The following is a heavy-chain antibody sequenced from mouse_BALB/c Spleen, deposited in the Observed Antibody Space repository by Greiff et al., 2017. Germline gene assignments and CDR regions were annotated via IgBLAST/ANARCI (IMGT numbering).Heavy chain of an antibody. CDR2: FHPYNDDT. Sequence: QVQLQQSGAELVKPGASVKMSCKASGYTFTTYSMHWMKQSHGQSLEWIGNFHPYNDDTSYNKKFKGKAKLTVEKSSSTVYLELSRMTSDDSAVYYCGGGVDWYMDYWGQGTTVTVSS. CDR1: GYTFTTYS. J-gene: IGHJ4*01. CDR3: GGGVDWYMDY. V-gene: IGHV1-47*01. D-gene: IGHD1-1*02.